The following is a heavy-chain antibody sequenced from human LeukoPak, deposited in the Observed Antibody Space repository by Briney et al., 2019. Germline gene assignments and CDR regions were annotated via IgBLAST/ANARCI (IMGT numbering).Heavy chain of an antibody. CDR2: IYYSGST. CDR3: ARDLLHRGYAFDI. D-gene: IGHD5-12*01. V-gene: IGHV4-59*01. J-gene: IGHJ3*02. CDR1: GGSINSYY. Sequence: SETLSLTCTVSGGSINSYYWSWIRQPPGKGLEWIGYIYYSGSTNYNPSLKSRVTISVHTSKNQFSLKLSSVTAADTAVYYCARDLLHRGYAFDIWGQGTMVTVSS.